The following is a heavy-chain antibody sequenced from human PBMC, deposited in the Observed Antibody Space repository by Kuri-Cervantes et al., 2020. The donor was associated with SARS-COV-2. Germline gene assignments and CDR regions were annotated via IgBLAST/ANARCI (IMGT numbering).Heavy chain of an antibody. Sequence: GESLKISCAASGFTFSSYAMHWVRQAPGKGLEWVAVISYDGSNKYYADSVKGRFTISRDNSKNTLYLQMNSLRAEDTAVYYCASVPTSGYYLLWGQGTLVTVSS. J-gene: IGHJ4*02. D-gene: IGHD3-22*01. CDR2: ISYDGSNK. CDR1: GFTFSSYA. CDR3: ASVPTSGYYLL. V-gene: IGHV3-30-3*01.